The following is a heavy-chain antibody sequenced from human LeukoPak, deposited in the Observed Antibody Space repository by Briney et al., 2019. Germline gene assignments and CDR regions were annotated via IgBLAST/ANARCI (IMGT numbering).Heavy chain of an antibody. CDR3: AKDSRGSWYGDAFDI. V-gene: IGHV3-9*01. D-gene: IGHD6-13*01. CDR2: ISWNSGSI. CDR1: GFTFDDYA. Sequence: GGSLRLSCAASGFTFDDYAMHWVRQAPGKGLEWVSGISWNSGSIGYADSVKGRFTISRDNAKNSLYLQMNSLRAEDTALYYCAKDSRGSWYGDAFDIWGQGTMVTVSS. J-gene: IGHJ3*02.